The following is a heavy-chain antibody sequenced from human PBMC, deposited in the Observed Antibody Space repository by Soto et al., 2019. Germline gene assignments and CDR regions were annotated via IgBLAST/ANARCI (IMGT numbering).Heavy chain of an antibody. D-gene: IGHD6-19*01. CDR1: GGTFSSYA. J-gene: IGHJ6*02. Sequence: HVQLVQSGAEVKKPGSSVQVSCKASGGTFSSYAISWVRLAPGQGLEWMGGIIPIFGTANYAQKFQGRVTITADESKSTAYLELSSLRSDDTAVYYCASGHVEVAVVLGRSWYYYGMDGWGQGTTVTVSS. CDR2: IIPIFGTA. CDR3: ASGHVEVAVVLGRSWYYYGMDG. V-gene: IGHV1-69*01.